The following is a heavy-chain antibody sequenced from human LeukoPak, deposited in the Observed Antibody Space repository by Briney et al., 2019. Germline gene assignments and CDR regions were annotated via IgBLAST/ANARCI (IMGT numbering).Heavy chain of an antibody. J-gene: IGHJ6*03. V-gene: IGHV1-8*01. CDR3: ARVPIVTGCSGDCYYYMDV. D-gene: IGHD2-15*01. Sequence: ASVKVSCKASGYTFTSYNINWVRQATGQGLEWMGWMNPNSGNTGYAQKFQGRVTMTTDTSTSTAYMELRSLRSDDTAVYYCARVPIVTGCSGDCYYYMDVWGKGTTVTVSS. CDR2: MNPNSGNT. CDR1: GYTFTSYN.